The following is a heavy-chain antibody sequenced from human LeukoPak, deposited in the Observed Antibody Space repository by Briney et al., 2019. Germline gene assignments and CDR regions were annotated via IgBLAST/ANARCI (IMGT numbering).Heavy chain of an antibody. CDR3: ARTAARRFDC. D-gene: IGHD6-6*01. CDR1: GYTFPSYF. J-gene: IGHJ4*02. Sequence: GPVKVSCKASGYTFPSYFMHWVRQAPGQGLEWMGIINLTGGSTTYAQKFQGRVTMTRDTSTSTVYMELSSLRSDDTAVYYCARTAARRFDCWGQGTLVTVSS. CDR2: INLTGGST. V-gene: IGHV1-46*01.